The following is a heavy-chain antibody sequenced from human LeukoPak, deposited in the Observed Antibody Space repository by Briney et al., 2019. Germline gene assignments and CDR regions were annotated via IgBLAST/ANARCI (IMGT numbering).Heavy chain of an antibody. CDR3: AGASSSWYLGY. J-gene: IGHJ4*02. CDR2: ISGSGGST. Sequence: GGSLRLSCAASGFTFSSYAMSWVRQAPGKGLEWVSAISGSGGSTYYADSVKGRFTISRDNSKNTLYLQMNSLRAEDTAVYYCAGASSSWYLGYWGQGTLVTVSS. D-gene: IGHD6-13*01. CDR1: GFTFSSYA. V-gene: IGHV3-23*01.